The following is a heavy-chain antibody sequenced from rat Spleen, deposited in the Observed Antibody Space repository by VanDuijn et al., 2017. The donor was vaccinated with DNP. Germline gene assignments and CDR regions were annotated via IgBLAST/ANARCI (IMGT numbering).Heavy chain of an antibody. CDR2: ITTGGGYT. CDR3: ARRDTFYYFDY. Sequence: EVQLVESGGGLVQPGRSIKLSCATSGFTFTTYYMAWVRQAPAKGLEWGTSITTGGGYTSYRDSVKGRFTLSRDNAKSTLYLQMDSLRSEETATYYCARRDTFYYFDYWGQGVMVTVSS. J-gene: IGHJ2*01. D-gene: IGHD2-2*01. V-gene: IGHV5S11*01. CDR1: GFTFTTYY.